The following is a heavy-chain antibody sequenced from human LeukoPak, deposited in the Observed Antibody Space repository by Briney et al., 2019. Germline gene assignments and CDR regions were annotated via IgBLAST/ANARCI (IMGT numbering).Heavy chain of an antibody. D-gene: IGHD6-13*01. V-gene: IGHV3-30*01. CDR2: ISYDGSNK. CDR3: ARSSKIAAAGYYYYYMDV. CDR1: GFTFSSYA. J-gene: IGHJ6*03. Sequence: PGGSLSLSCAASGFTFSSYAMHWVRQAPGKGLEWVAVISYDGSNKYYADSVKGRFTISRDNSKNTLYLQMNSLRAEDTAVYYCARSSKIAAAGYYYYYMDVWGKGTTVTVSS.